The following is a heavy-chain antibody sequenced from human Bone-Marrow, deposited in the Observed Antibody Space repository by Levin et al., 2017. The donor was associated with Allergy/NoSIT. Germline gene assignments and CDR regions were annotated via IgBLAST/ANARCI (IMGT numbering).Heavy chain of an antibody. CDR2: MYPNSDNA. D-gene: IGHD6-19*01. Sequence: GESLKISCKTSGYTFTSFDINWVRQATGQGLEWMGWMYPNSDNAGYAQKFQGRVTMTRNTSISTAYMELSSLRSEDTAIYYCARGELGSGDLVDYWGQGTLVTVSS. CDR3: ARGELGSGDLVDY. V-gene: IGHV1-8*01. J-gene: IGHJ4*02. CDR1: GYTFTSFD.